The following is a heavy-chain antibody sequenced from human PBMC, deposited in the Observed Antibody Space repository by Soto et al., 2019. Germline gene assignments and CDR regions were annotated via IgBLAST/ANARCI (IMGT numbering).Heavy chain of an antibody. CDR2: MYYTGST. J-gene: IGHJ4*02. CDR3: ARYKWLIVDS. Sequence: SETLSLTCTVSGDSISDNYWSWIRQPPGKTLEWIGYMYYTGSTNYNPSIKSRVTMSVDTSKNQFSLRLSSVTAADTAVYYCARYKWLIVDSWGRGTLVT. D-gene: IGHD3-22*01. CDR1: GDSISDNY. V-gene: IGHV4-59*12.